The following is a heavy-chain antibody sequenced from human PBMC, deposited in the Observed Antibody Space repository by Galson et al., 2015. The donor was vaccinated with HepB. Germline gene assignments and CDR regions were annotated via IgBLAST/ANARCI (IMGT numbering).Heavy chain of an antibody. J-gene: IGHJ4*02. CDR2: ISGSGATT. D-gene: IGHD2-21*02. CDR1: GFTFSGSA. Sequence: SLRLSCAASGFTFSGSAIHWVRQAPGKGLEWVSVISGSGATTFYAASVKGRFIIYRDNSKNTVYLQMNSLRADDTAIYYCAKEPPYCGGDCYSVSDVWGQGTLVTVSS. CDR3: AKEPPYCGGDCYSVSDV. V-gene: IGHV3-23*01.